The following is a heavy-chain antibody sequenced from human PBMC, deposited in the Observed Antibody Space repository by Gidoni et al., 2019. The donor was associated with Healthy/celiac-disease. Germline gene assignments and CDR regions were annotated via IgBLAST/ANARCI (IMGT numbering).Heavy chain of an antibody. CDR2: VYSGGSK. D-gene: IGHD2-21*01. Sequence: EVQLVESGGGLVQPGGSLRLSCAASGLPVSSNYMSGVRQAPGKGLEWVSVVYSGGSKYYAESVKGRFTSSRDNSKNTLYLQMNSLRAEDTAVYYCARGDCGGDCYLYYYYYYMDVWGKGTTVTVSS. V-gene: IGHV3-66*02. CDR3: ARGDCGGDCYLYYYYYYMDV. CDR1: GLPVSSNY. J-gene: IGHJ6*03.